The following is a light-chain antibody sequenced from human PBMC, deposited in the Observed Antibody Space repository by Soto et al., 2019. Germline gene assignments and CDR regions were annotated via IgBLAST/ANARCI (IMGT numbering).Light chain of an antibody. V-gene: IGKV1-5*01. CDR2: DAS. Sequence: DIQMTQSPSTLSASVGDRVTITCRASQSISSWLARYQQKPGKAPKLLIYDASSLESGVPSRFSGSGSGTEFTLTISSLQPDDFATYYCQQYNSYQRTFGQGTKVEIK. CDR1: QSISSW. CDR3: QQYNSYQRT. J-gene: IGKJ1*01.